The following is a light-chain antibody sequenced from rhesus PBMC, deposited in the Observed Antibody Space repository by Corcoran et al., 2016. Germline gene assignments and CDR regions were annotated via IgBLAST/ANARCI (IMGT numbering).Light chain of an antibody. CDR2: RAS. CDR3: QQHDNSPYS. J-gene: IGKJ2*01. CDR1: QGISNW. V-gene: IGKV1-69*01. Sequence: DIQMTQSPSSLSVSVGDRVTITCRASQGISNWLAWYQQKLVKAPKLLIYRASNLETGVPSRFSGSGSGTDFTLTISNLQPEDIATYYCQQHDNSPYSFSQGTKVEIK.